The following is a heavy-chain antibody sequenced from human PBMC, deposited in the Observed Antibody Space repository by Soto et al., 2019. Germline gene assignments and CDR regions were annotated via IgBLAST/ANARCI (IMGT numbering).Heavy chain of an antibody. D-gene: IGHD6-6*01. V-gene: IGHV3-23*01. Sequence: PGGSLRLSCAASGFTFSSYAMSWVRQAPGKGLEWVSAISGSGGSTYYADSVKGRFTISRDNSKNTLYLQMNSLRAEDTAVYYCAKVPRLDIAAPSDSINYSYYGMEDWGQGTTVNDPS. CDR1: GFTFSSYA. CDR2: ISGSGGST. J-gene: IGHJ6*02. CDR3: AKVPRLDIAAPSDSINYSYYGMED.